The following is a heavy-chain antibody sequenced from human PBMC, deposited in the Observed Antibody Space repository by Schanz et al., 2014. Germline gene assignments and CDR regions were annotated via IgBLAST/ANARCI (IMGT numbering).Heavy chain of an antibody. CDR3: GRAGTGMAGWYFEL. CDR1: GFTFSTST. J-gene: IGHJ2*01. CDR2: ISNNGDST. V-gene: IGHV3-64D*06. Sequence: VQLVESGGGLVQPGGSLRLSCAASGFTFSTSTMHWVRQAPGKGLEYISAISNNGDSTYYADSVKGRFTISRDNSKNTLFLQMSSLRVDDMAVYYCGRAGTGMAGWYFELWGRGTLXTVSS. D-gene: IGHD5-18*01.